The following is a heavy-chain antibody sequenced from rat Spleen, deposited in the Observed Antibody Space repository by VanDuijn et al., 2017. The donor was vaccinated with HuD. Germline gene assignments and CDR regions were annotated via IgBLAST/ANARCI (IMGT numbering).Heavy chain of an antibody. D-gene: IGHD2-5*01. CDR3: VRQGYLRDWYFDF. Sequence: EVQLVESDGGLVQPGRSLKVSCAASGFTFSDYYMAWVRQAPTKGLEWVATITYDGSRTYYRDSVKGRFTISRDNGRSTLYLELDSLRSEDMATYYCVRQGYLRDWYFDFWGPGTMVTVSA. CDR1: GFTFSDYY. V-gene: IGHV5-29*01. J-gene: IGHJ1*01. CDR2: ITYDGSRT.